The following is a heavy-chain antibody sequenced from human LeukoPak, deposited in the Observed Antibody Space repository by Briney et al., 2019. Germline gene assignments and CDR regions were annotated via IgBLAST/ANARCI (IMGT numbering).Heavy chain of an antibody. CDR1: GFTFSSYG. CDR2: IRYDGSNK. Sequence: GGSLRLSCVASGFTFSSYGMHWARQAPGKGLEWVAFIRYDGSNKYYADSVKGRFTISRDNSKNTLSLQMNSLRPEDTAVYYCAKGYCSGTSCYSGLDWGQGTLVTVSS. D-gene: IGHD2-2*01. J-gene: IGHJ4*02. V-gene: IGHV3-30*02. CDR3: AKGYCSGTSCYSGLD.